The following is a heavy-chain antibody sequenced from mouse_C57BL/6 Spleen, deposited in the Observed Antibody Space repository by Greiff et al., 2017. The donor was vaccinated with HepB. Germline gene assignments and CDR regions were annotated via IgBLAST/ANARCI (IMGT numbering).Heavy chain of an antibody. CDR1: GYTFTDYE. CDR3: TRPYYYGSSYAGY. D-gene: IGHD1-1*01. Sequence: VQLQQSGAELVRPGASVTLSCKASGYTFTDYEMHWVKQTPVHGLEWIGAIDPETGGTAYNQKFKGKAILTADKSSSTAYMELRSLTSEDSAVYYCTRPYYYGSSYAGYWGQGTTLTVSS. CDR2: IDPETGGT. V-gene: IGHV1-15*01. J-gene: IGHJ2*01.